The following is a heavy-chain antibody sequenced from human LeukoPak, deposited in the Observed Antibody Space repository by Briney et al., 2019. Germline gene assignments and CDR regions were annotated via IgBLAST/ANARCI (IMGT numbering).Heavy chain of an antibody. V-gene: IGHV3-74*01. Sequence: PGGSLRLSCAASGSTFSSYWMHWVRQAPGKGLVWVSRINSDGSSTSYADSVKGRFTISRDNAKNTLYLQMNSLRAEDTAVYYCARGTKPRFLGFCDYWGQGTLVTVSS. CDR3: ARGTKPRFLGFCDY. CDR2: INSDGSST. J-gene: IGHJ4*02. CDR1: GSTFSSYW. D-gene: IGHD1-1*01.